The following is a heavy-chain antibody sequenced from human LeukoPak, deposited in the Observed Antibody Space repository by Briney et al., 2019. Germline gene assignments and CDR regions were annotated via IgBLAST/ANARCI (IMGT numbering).Heavy chain of an antibody. D-gene: IGHD3-16*01. Sequence: GGSLRLSCAASGLTFSSYAMSWVRQAPGKGLEWVSAISGSGGSTYYADSVKGRFTISRDNSKNTLYLQMNSLRAEDTAVYYCAKDREGGPDAFDIWGQGTMVTVSS. V-gene: IGHV3-23*01. CDR2: ISGSGGST. CDR3: AKDREGGPDAFDI. CDR1: GLTFSSYA. J-gene: IGHJ3*02.